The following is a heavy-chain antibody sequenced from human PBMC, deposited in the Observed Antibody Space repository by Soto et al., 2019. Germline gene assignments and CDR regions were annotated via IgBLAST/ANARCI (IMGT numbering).Heavy chain of an antibody. CDR3: ARDRRGYCSGGSCYKGSRTYYFDY. Sequence: GASVKVSCKASGYTFTSYYMHWVRQAPGQGLEWMGIINPSGGSTSYAQKFQGRVTMTRDTSTSTVYMELSSLRSEDTAVYYCARDRRGYCSGGSCYKGSRTYYFDYWGQGTLVTVSS. CDR1: GYTFTSYY. V-gene: IGHV1-46*01. D-gene: IGHD2-15*01. CDR2: INPSGGST. J-gene: IGHJ4*02.